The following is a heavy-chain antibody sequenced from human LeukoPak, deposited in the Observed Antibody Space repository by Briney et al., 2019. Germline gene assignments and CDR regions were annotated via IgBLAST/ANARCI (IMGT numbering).Heavy chain of an antibody. CDR2: IYYSGST. J-gene: IGHJ4*02. CDR1: GGSISSSSYY. V-gene: IGHV4-39*01. D-gene: IGHD2-15*01. CDR3: ASGIVVVVAATYYFDY. Sequence: SETLSLTCTVSGGSISSSSYYWGWIRQPPGKGLEWIGSIYYSGSTYYNPSLKSRVTISVDTPKNQFSLKLSSVTAADTAVYYCASGIVVVVAATYYFDYWGQGTLVTVSS.